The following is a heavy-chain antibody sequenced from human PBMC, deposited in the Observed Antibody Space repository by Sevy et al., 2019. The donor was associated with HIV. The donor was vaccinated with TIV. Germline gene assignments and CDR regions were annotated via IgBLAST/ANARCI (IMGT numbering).Heavy chain of an antibody. J-gene: IGHJ4*02. CDR2: IYYSGST. V-gene: IGHV4-39*01. CDR3: ARHVRPSNYYDSSGGIDY. D-gene: IGHD3-22*01. Sequence: SETLSLTCTVSCGSISSSSYYWGWIRQPPGKGLEWIGSIYYSGSTYYNPSLKSRVTISVDTSKNQFSLKLSSVTAADTAVYYCARHVRPSNYYDSSGGIDYWGQGTLVTVSS. CDR1: CGSISSSSYY.